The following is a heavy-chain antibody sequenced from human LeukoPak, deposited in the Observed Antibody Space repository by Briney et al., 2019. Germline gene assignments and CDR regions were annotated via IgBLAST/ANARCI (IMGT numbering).Heavy chain of an antibody. Sequence: PSETLSLTCTVFGGSISSTCYYWEWIRQPPGKGLEWIGSISHSGTTYFSPSLKSRFPISVDTSKNPPALKLNSVTAADTAVDFCARRSCYPVGATDYWGRGTLVTVSA. CDR2: ISHSGTT. V-gene: IGHV4-39*01. J-gene: IGHJ4*02. CDR3: ARRSCYPVGATDY. CDR1: GGSISSTCYY. D-gene: IGHD2-15*01.